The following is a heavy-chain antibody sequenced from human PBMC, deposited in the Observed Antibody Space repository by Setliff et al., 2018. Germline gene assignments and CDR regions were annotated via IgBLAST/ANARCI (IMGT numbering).Heavy chain of an antibody. CDR2: ISGYGSRT. J-gene: IGHJ6*03. Sequence: GESLKISCAASGFTFSSYAMTWVRQAPGKGLEWVSGISGYGSRTYYADSVKGRSTISRDNSQNTMYLQMNSLRAEDTAVYYCARDRVPITMIVVVTPNYYMDVWGKGTTVTVSS. V-gene: IGHV3-23*01. D-gene: IGHD3-22*01. CDR3: ARDRVPITMIVVVTPNYYMDV. CDR1: GFTFSSYA.